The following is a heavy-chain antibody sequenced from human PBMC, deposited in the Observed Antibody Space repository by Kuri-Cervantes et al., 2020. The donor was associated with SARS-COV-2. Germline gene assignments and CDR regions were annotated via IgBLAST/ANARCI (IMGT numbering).Heavy chain of an antibody. D-gene: IGHD3-3*01. CDR1: GGSISSSSYN. J-gene: IGHJ6*02. Sequence: SETLSLTCTVSGGSISSSSYNWGWIRQPPGKGLEWIGSIYYSGSTYYNPSFKSRVTISVDTSKNQFSLRLSSVTAADTAVYYCVRLSVLRFLEWLFPEDYYYGMDVWGQGTTVTVSS. CDR3: VRLSVLRFLEWLFPEDYYYGMDV. V-gene: IGHV4-39*07. CDR2: IYYSGST.